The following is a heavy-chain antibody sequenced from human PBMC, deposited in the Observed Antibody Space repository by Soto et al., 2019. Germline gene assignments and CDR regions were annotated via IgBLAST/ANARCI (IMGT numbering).Heavy chain of an antibody. Sequence: GVSLRLSCAASGFTFSSNGMNWVRQAPGKGLEWVSGIRSDGDTTYNADSVKGRFTVSRDTSKNTVYLQMNSLRVEDTAIYYCAKGKGVGATPDGANCWGQGTLVTVSS. CDR2: IRSDGDTT. J-gene: IGHJ4*02. D-gene: IGHD1-26*01. V-gene: IGHV3-23*01. CDR3: AKGKGVGATPDGANC. CDR1: GFTFSSNG.